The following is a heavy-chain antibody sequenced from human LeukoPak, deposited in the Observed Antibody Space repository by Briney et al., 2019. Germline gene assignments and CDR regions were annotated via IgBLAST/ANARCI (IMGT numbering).Heavy chain of an antibody. CDR2: ISSGSTYM. Sequence: GGSLRLSCAASGFTFSSYSMNWVRQAPGKGLEWVSSISSGSTYMYYADSVKGRFTISRDNSKNTLYLQMNSLRAEDTAVYYCANLRGRDYIWGSYRYTEYFDYWGQGTLVTVSS. CDR1: GFTFSSYS. J-gene: IGHJ4*02. CDR3: ANLRGRDYIWGSYRYTEYFDY. V-gene: IGHV3-21*01. D-gene: IGHD3-16*02.